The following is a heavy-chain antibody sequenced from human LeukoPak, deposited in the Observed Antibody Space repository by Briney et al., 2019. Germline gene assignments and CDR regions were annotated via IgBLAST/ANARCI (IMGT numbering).Heavy chain of an antibody. V-gene: IGHV3-74*01. CDR2: INSDGSST. Sequence: PGGSLRLSCAASGFTFSSYWMHWVRQAPGKGLVWVSRINSDGSSTSYADSVKGRFTISRDNAKNTLYPQMNSLRAEDTAVYYCARDGSDHSSSSHYTFDYWGQGTLVTVSP. J-gene: IGHJ4*02. CDR3: ARDGSDHSSSSHYTFDY. D-gene: IGHD6-6*01. CDR1: GFTFSSYW.